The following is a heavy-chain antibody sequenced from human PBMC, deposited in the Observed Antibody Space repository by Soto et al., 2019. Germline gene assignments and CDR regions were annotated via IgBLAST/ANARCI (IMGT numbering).Heavy chain of an antibody. CDR1: GFTFSDYY. Sequence: QVQLMESGGGLVKAGGSLRLSCAASGFTFSDYYMSWIRQAPGKGLEWVSNISSRGRTIYYADSVKGRFTISRDNAKNSLYLQMNSLRAEDTAVYYCAREIAAAGTDYWGQGTLVTVSS. CDR3: AREIAAAGTDY. V-gene: IGHV3-11*01. D-gene: IGHD6-13*01. CDR2: ISSRGRTI. J-gene: IGHJ4*02.